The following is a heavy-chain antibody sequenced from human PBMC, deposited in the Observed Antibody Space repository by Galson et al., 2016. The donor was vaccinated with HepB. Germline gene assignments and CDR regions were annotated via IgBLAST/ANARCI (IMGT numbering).Heavy chain of an antibody. CDR2: ISSSSAYV. J-gene: IGHJ3*02. V-gene: IGHV3-21*01. CDR3: ARDRSRFSSGYYTGARDVFAI. CDR1: GFSISTYT. Sequence: SLRLSCAASGFSISTYTMNWVRQAPGKGLEWISYISSSSAYVDYADSVKGRFTISRENAKNSLYLQMNSLRAEDTAVYYCARDRSRFSSGYYTGARDVFAIWGQGTVATVSS. D-gene: IGHD3-3*01.